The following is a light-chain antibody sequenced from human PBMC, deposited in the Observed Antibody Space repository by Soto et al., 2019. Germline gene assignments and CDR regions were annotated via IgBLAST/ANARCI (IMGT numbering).Light chain of an antibody. CDR1: QSVSSSY. V-gene: IGKV3-15*01. Sequence: EIVFTPSPGTPSLSPGERATLSRRASQSVSSSYLGWYQQKPGQAPRLLIYESSTRATGIPARFSGSGSGTEFTLTISSLQSEDFAVYYCQQYNNWPRTFGQGTTGDIK. CDR3: QQYNNWPRT. J-gene: IGKJ1*01. CDR2: ESS.